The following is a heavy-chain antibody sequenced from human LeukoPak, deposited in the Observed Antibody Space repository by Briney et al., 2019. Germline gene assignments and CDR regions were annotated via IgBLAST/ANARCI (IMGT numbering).Heavy chain of an antibody. CDR2: ISSRSSYI. V-gene: IGHV3-21*01. CDR3: ARSRIKSGNWFDP. Sequence: GSLRLSCAASGFTFSSYSMNWVRQAPGKGLEWVSSISSRSSYIYYADSVKGRFTISRDNAKNSLYLQMNSLRAEDTAVYYCARSRIKSGNWFDPWGQGTLVTVSS. D-gene: IGHD1-14*01. J-gene: IGHJ5*02. CDR1: GFTFSSYS.